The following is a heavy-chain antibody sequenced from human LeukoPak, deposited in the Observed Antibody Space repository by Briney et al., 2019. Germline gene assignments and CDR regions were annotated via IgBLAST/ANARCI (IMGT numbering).Heavy chain of an antibody. D-gene: IGHD4/OR15-4a*01. CDR3: ARRAGAYSHPYDY. J-gene: IGHJ4*02. CDR2: IYSDNT. CDR1: GFTVSSNS. V-gene: IGHV3-53*01. Sequence: RPGGSLRLSCTVSGFTVSSNSMSWVRQAPGKGLEWVSFIYSDNTHYPDSVKGRFTISRDNSKNTLYLQMNSLRAEDTAVYYCARRAGAYSHPYDYWGQGTLVTVSS.